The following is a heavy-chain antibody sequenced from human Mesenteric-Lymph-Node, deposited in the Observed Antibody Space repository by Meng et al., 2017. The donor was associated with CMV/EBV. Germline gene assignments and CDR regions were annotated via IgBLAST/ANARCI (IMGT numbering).Heavy chain of an antibody. CDR3: ARDSIVVVPAAISLPYYYGMDV. J-gene: IGHJ6*02. V-gene: IGHV3-30*02. D-gene: IGHD2-2*01. Sequence: GESLKISCVVSGFTFSSYSLHWVRQAPGKGPEWVAFIRFDGSDKYYADSVKGRFTISRDNSKNTLHLQMNNLRAEDTAVYYCARDSIVVVPAAISLPYYYGMDVWGQGTTVTVSS. CDR1: GFTFSSYS. CDR2: IRFDGSDK.